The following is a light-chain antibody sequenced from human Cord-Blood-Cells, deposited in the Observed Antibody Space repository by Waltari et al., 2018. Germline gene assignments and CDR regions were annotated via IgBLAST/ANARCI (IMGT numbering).Light chain of an antibody. CDR3: QQYYSTIFT. J-gene: IGKJ3*01. CDR1: KSVLYSSNNKNY. CDR2: WVS. V-gene: IGKV4-1*01. Sequence: DIVMTQSPDSLAVSLGERATINCKSSKSVLYSSNNKNYLAWYQQKPGQPPKLLIYWVSTRESGVPDRFSGSGSGADFTLTISSLQAEDVAVYYCQQYYSTIFTFGPGTKVDIK.